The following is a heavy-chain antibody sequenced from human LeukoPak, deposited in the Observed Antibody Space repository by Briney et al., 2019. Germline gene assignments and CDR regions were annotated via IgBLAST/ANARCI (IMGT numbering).Heavy chain of an antibody. D-gene: IGHD6-13*01. J-gene: IGHJ4*02. CDR1: GGSISSYY. Sequence: SETLSLTCTVSGGSISSYYWSWIRQPAGKGLEWIGRIYTSGSTNYNPSLKSRVTISVDTSKNQFSLKLSSVTAADTAVYYCARHRAKNSSSWSHFDYWGQGTLVTVSS. V-gene: IGHV4-4*07. CDR3: ARHRAKNSSSWSHFDY. CDR2: IYTSGST.